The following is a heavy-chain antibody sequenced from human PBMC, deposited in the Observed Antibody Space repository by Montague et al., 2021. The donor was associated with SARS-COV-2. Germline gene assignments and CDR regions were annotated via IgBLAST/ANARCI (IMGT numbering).Heavy chain of an antibody. CDR2: IYYSGST. J-gene: IGHJ4*02. V-gene: IGHV4-59*01. D-gene: IGHD2-15*01. CDR1: GGSISTYY. CDR3: AGPGGCCTGGSCYYDY. Sequence: SETLSLTCSVSGGSISTYYWCWIRQPPGQGLERIGYIYYSGSTNYNPSLTSRVTISIGTSKAQFSLELSSVTAADMAVYYCAGPGGCCTGGSCYYDYWGQGTLVTVSS.